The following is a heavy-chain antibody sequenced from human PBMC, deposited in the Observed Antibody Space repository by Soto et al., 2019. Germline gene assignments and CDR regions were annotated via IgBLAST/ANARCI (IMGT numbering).Heavy chain of an antibody. J-gene: IGHJ1*01. CDR3: AREENCSDGICYSEYFQR. CDR1: GYIFTAYS. V-gene: IGHV1-46*01. D-gene: IGHD2-15*01. CDR2: VNPSGGST. Sequence: QVQLVQSGAEVKKPGASVKVSCKASGYIFTAYSMHWVRQAPGQGLEWMGVVNPSGGSTNYAQKFQGRITMTRDTSTSTVYMDLSSLTSEDTAVYYCAREENCSDGICYSEYFQRRGQGTLVTVYS.